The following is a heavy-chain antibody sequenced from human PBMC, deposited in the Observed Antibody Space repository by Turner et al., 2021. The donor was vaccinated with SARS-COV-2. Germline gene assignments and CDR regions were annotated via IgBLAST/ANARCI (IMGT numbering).Heavy chain of an antibody. CDR2: VYESGTT. Sequence: QLQLQESGPGLVKPSETLSLTRTVSGGSISSVSYYWGWIRQPPGKGLEWIGNVYESGTTYYNPSLKSRVTISVDTSKNQFSLKLTSVTAADTAVYYCARRLLSPLGGMDVWGQGTTVTVSS. V-gene: IGHV4-39*01. CDR1: GGSISSVSYY. D-gene: IGHD3-10*01. J-gene: IGHJ6*02. CDR3: ARRLLSPLGGMDV.